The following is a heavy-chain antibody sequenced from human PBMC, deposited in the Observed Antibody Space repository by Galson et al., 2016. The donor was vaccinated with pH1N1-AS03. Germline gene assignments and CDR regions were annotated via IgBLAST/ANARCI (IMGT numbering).Heavy chain of an antibody. CDR2: IHSGGTT. Sequence: SLRLSCAASGFTVSSSHMNWVRQAPGKGLEWVSIIHSGGTTYYADSVKGRFIVSRDNSKNTLYLQMNSLRAEDTAVYYCVRDFRWGGNSGYWGQGTLVTVSS. CDR1: GFTVSSSH. V-gene: IGHV3-66*01. CDR3: VRDFRWGGNSGY. D-gene: IGHD4-23*01. J-gene: IGHJ4*02.